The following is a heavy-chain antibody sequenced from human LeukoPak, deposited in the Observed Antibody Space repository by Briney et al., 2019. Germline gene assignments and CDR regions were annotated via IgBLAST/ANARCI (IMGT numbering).Heavy chain of an antibody. Sequence: GGSLRLSCAASGFTFDDYGMSWVRQAPGKGLEWVSGINWNGGSTGYADSVKGRFTISRDNAKNSLYLQMNSLRAEDTALYYCARERLTTVTGGFDYWGQGTLVTVSS. CDR1: GFTFDDYG. CDR2: INWNGGST. D-gene: IGHD4-17*01. V-gene: IGHV3-20*04. J-gene: IGHJ4*02. CDR3: ARERLTTVTGGFDY.